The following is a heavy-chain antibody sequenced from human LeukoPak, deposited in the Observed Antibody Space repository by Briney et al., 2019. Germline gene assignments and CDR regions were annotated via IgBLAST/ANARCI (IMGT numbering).Heavy chain of an antibody. J-gene: IGHJ6*02. CDR3: ASVGGFGESYGMDV. V-gene: IGHV4/OR15-8*01. D-gene: IGHD3-10*01. CDR1: GGSISGSHW. Sequence: SETPSLTCFVSGGSISGSHWSWVRQPPGKGLEWIGEIYHSGSTNYNPSLKSRVTISVDKSKNQFSLKLSSVTATDTAVYYCASVGGFGESYGMDVWGQGTTVTVSS. CDR2: IYHSGST.